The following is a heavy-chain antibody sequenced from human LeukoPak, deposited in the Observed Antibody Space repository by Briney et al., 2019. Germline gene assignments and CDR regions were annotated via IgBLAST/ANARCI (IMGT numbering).Heavy chain of an antibody. CDR3: ARAGYCGTTTCSYGWFDP. CDR1: GFTFSSYA. CDR2: ISGSGGST. V-gene: IGHV3-23*01. J-gene: IGHJ5*02. Sequence: GGSLRLSCAASGFTFSSYAMSWVRQAPGKGLEWVSAISGSGGSTYYADSVKGRFTISRDDTKNSLYLQMNSLRAEDTAVYYCARAGYCGTTTCSYGWFDPWGQGTLVTVSS. D-gene: IGHD2-2*01.